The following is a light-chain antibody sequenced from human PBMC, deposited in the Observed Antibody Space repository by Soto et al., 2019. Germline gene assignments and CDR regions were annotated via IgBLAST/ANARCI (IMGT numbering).Light chain of an antibody. CDR2: KAS. V-gene: IGKV1-5*03. CDR1: QTIDSW. CDR3: QQYHIYSGT. J-gene: IGKJ1*01. Sequence: DIQMTQSPSTLSASVGDRVTITCRASQTIDSWLAWYQQRPGKPPNLLIYKASTLASGVPSRFSGSGSGTEFTLTINSLQPDDFATYYCQQYHIYSGTFGQGTKAEIK.